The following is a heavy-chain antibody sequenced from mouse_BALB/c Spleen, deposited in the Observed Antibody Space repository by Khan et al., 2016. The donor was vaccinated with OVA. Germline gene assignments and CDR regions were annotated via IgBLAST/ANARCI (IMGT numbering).Heavy chain of an antibody. CDR3: ARAGYDSVAY. Sequence: EVQLQESGPELVKPGASVKISCKASGYTFADYNMDWVKQSFGKSLEWIGYIFPNNGGAGYNQKFKTKATLTVDISSNTAYMELRSLTSEDSAVFCCARAGYDSVAYWGQGTLVTVSA. V-gene: IGHV1S29*02. CDR1: GYTFADYN. D-gene: IGHD2-2*01. J-gene: IGHJ3*01. CDR2: IFPNNGGA.